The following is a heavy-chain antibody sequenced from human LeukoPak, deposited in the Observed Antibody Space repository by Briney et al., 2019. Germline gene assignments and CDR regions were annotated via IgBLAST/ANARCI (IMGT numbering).Heavy chain of an antibody. CDR3: ASLTRITMVRGAKNWFDP. CDR1: GGSFSGYY. D-gene: IGHD3-10*01. V-gene: IGHV4-34*01. Sequence: SETLSLTCAVYGGSFSGYYWSWIRQPPGKGLEWIGEINHSGSTNYNPSLKSRVTISVDTSKNQFSLKLSSVTAADTAVYYCASLTRITMVRGAKNWFDPWGQGTLVTVSS. CDR2: INHSGST. J-gene: IGHJ5*02.